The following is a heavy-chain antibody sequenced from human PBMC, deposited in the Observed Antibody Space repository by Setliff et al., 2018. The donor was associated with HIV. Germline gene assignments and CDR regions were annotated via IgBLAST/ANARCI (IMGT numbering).Heavy chain of an antibody. CDR3: ARSYYYESSRFYPHDW. D-gene: IGHD3-22*01. CDR2: ISYDGSYQ. J-gene: IGHJ4*02. V-gene: IGHV3-30*04. Sequence: HPGGSLRLSCAASGFSFSSYGLHWVRQAPGKGLEWVAVISYDGSYQYYAGSVKGRFTISRDNSKNTVDLQMNSLRAEDTAVYYCARSYYYESSRFYPHDWWGQGTVVTVSS. CDR1: GFSFSSYG.